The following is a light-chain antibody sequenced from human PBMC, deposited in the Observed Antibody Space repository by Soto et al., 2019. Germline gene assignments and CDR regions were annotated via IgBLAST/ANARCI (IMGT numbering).Light chain of an antibody. CDR2: DAS. V-gene: IGKV3D-15*01. J-gene: IGKJ4*01. CDR1: QSVGND. Sequence: EIVMTQSPATLSVSPGDRATLSCRASQSVGNDLAWYQQKPGQAPRLLIYDASTRATGIPARFSGSGSGTEFTLTISSLLSEDFAVYSCQQYNNSPLTFGGGNKVDIK. CDR3: QQYNNSPLT.